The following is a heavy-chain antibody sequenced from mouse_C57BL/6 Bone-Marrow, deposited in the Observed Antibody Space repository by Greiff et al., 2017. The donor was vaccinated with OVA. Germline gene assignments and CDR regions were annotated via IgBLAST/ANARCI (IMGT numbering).Heavy chain of an antibody. CDR3: ATFYYDYAWFAY. D-gene: IGHD2-4*01. CDR2: IWSDGST. V-gene: IGHV2-6*03. Sequence: VKLMESGPGLVAPSQSLSITCTVSGFSLTSYGVHWVRQPPGKGLEWLVVIWSDGSTTYNSALKSRLSISKDNSKSQVFLKMNSLQTEDTAMYYCATFYYDYAWFAYWGQGTLVTVSA. CDR1: GFSLTSYG. J-gene: IGHJ3*01.